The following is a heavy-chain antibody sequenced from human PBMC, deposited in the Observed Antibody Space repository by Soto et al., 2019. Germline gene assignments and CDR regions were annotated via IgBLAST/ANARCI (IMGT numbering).Heavy chain of an antibody. J-gene: IGHJ2*01. D-gene: IGHD4-17*01. CDR2: IITILGIA. CDR1: GGTFSSYT. Sequence: QVQLVQSGAEVKKPGSSVKVSCKASGGTFSSYTISWVRQAPRQGLQWVGRIITILGIANYAQKFQGRVTTTADKSTITAYMKLSSPRSEDTSVYYCESQRQASTVNREDWYFDLWGRGTLVTVSS. V-gene: IGHV1-69*02. CDR3: ESQRQASTVNREDWYFDL.